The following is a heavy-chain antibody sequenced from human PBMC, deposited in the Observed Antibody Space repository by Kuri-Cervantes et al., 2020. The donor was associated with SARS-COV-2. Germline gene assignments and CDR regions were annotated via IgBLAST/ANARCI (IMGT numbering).Heavy chain of an antibody. V-gene: IGHV1-18*01. CDR2: ISAYNGNT. CDR3: ARDLLIVGERDY. J-gene: IGHJ4*02. Sequence: TVTVSCKASGYTFTSYGISWVRQAPGQGLEWMGWISAYNGNTNYAQKVQGRVTMTTDTTTSTAYMELRSLRPDDTAVYYCARDLLIVGERDYWGQGTLVTVSS. D-gene: IGHD3-22*01. CDR1: GYTFTSYG.